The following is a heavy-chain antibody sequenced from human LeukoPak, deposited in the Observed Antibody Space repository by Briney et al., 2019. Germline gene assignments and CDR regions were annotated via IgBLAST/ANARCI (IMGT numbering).Heavy chain of an antibody. J-gene: IGHJ4*02. CDR3: ARRAGAYSQPYDY. D-gene: IGHD4/OR15-4a*01. V-gene: IGHV3-53*01. CDR1: GFSVSDNS. CDR2: IYSGTT. Sequence: GGSLRLSCTVSGFSVSDNSMSWVRQAQGKGLEWVSFIYSGTTHYSDSVKGRFTISRDNSKNTLYLQMSSLRAEDTAVYYCARRAGAYSQPYDYWGQGTVVTVSS.